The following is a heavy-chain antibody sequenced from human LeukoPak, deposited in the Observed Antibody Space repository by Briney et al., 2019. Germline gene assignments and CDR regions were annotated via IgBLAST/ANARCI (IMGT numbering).Heavy chain of an antibody. CDR2: ISGRSDGP. Sequence: GGSLRLSCATSGFSFSSYSMHWVRQAPGKGLEWVSSISGRSDGPYYADSVKGRFTTSRDNSKSTMYLQINNVRAEDAAVYYCAKDPLNYGGHYFDNWGQGARVTVSS. CDR1: GFSFSSYS. V-gene: IGHV3-23*01. D-gene: IGHD4-23*01. CDR3: AKDPLNYGGHYFDN. J-gene: IGHJ4*02.